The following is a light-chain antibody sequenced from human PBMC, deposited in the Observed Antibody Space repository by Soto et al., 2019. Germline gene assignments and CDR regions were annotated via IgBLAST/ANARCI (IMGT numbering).Light chain of an antibody. CDR3: QPGHNWPLT. J-gene: IGKJ2*01. CDR2: SAS. Sequence: EIAMTQSPATLSVSPGERATLSCRASQSISTELAWYQQIPGQPPRLLIYSASTRATGVPARFTGSGSGSEVPLNISGLQAEDFAIYYWQPGHNWPLTFGQGTRLEI. V-gene: IGKV3-15*01. CDR1: QSISTE.